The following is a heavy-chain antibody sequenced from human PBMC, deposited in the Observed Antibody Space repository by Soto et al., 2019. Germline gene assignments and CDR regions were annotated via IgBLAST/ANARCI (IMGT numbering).Heavy chain of an antibody. CDR3: ATGSLYYYGSGGMWDS. CDR1: GGSMSSPHW. V-gene: IGHV4-4*02. J-gene: IGHJ4*02. Sequence: QVRLQESGPGLVKPSGTLSLTCPVSGGSMSSPHWWSWVRQAPGKGLEWIAEMHHSGATNYNPSLKSRVIISIDTSKHPFSLNLSSVTAADTAVYYCATGSLYYYGSGGMWDSWGRGALVTVSS. CDR2: MHHSGAT. D-gene: IGHD3-10*01.